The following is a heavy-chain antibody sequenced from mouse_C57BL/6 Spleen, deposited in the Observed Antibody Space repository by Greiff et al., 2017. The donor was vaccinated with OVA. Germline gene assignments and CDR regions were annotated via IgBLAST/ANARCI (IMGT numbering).Heavy chain of an antibody. CDR1: GYTFTDYE. J-gene: IGHJ3*01. Sequence: QVQLKESGAELVRPGASVTLSCKASGYTFTDYEMHWVKQTPVHGLEWIGSIDPETGGTAYNQKFKGKAILTADKSSSTAYMELRSLTSEDSAVYYCTRDGQGGFAYWGQGTLVTVSA. V-gene: IGHV1-15*01. CDR3: TRDGQGGFAY. CDR2: IDPETGGT. D-gene: IGHD3-3*01.